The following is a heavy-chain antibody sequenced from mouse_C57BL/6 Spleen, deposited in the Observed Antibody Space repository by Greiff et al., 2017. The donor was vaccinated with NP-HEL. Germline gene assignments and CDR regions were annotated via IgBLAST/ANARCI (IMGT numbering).Heavy chain of an antibody. CDR1: GYTFTSYW. CDR3: ARTYYGNLYYFDY. V-gene: IGHV1-7*01. CDR2: INPSSGYT. J-gene: IGHJ2*01. D-gene: IGHD2-10*01. Sequence: QVQLKESGAELAKPGASVKLSCKASGYTFTSYWMHWVKQRPGQGLEWIGYINPSSGYTKYNQKFKDKATLTADKSSSTAYMQLSSLTYEDSAVYYCARTYYGNLYYFDYWGQGTTLTVSS.